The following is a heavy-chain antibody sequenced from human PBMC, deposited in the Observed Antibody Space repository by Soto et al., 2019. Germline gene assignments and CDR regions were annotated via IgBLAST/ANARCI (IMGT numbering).Heavy chain of an antibody. Sequence: QVQLVQSGAEVKKPGASVKVSCKASGYTFTSYGISWVRQASGQGLEWMGWISDYNGNTKYAQKLQGRVTMTTDTSTSTADMELRSLRSDDTAVYYCAIDEAYKWNDGGWFDPWGQGTLVTVSS. D-gene: IGHD1-1*01. CDR2: ISDYNGNT. CDR3: AIDEAYKWNDGGWFDP. V-gene: IGHV1-18*01. CDR1: GYTFTSYG. J-gene: IGHJ5*02.